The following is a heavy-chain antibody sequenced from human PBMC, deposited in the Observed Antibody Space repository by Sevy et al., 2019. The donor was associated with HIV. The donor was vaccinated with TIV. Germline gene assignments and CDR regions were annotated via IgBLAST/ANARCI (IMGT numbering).Heavy chain of an antibody. J-gene: IGHJ3*02. Sequence: SETLSLTCTVSGGSISSYYWSWIRQPAGKGLEWVGGIYTSGSTNYNPSPQRRATISEDTSKNQCSLKLSSVTAADTAVYYCARDYSSSWYIQGNAFDIWGQGTMVTVS. CDR2: IYTSGST. D-gene: IGHD6-13*01. CDR3: ARDYSSSWYIQGNAFDI. CDR1: GGSISSYY. V-gene: IGHV4-4*07.